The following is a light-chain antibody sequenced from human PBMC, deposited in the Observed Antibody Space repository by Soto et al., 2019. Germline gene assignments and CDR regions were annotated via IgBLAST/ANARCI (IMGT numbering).Light chain of an antibody. J-gene: IGKJ1*01. V-gene: IGKV3-15*01. CDR2: RAS. CDR3: HHFNTWPPKA. CDR1: QSVSSN. Sequence: EIVLTHSPGTLSLSPGERATLSCRASQSVSSNYLAWYQQKPGQAPRLLIYRASARATGIPARFSGSGSGTEFTLTISGLQSEDVAVYYCHHFNTWPPKAFGQGTKVDIK.